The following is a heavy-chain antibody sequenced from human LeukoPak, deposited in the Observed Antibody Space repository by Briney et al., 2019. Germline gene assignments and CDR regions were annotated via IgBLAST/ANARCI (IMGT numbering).Heavy chain of an antibody. CDR2: FYYSGST. D-gene: IGHD5-24*01. J-gene: IGHJ4*02. V-gene: IGHV4-39*01. Sequence: SETLSLTCTVSGGSINSYYWGWIRQPPGKGLQWIGSFYYSGSTYYNPSLKSRVTIYVDTSKNQFSLKLSSVTAADTAVYYCARGRRDGYNLEYFDKWGQGTLITVSS. CDR1: GGSINSYY. CDR3: ARGRRDGYNLEYFDK.